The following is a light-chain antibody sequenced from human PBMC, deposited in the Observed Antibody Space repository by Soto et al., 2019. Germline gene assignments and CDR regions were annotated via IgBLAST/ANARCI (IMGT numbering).Light chain of an antibody. J-gene: IGLJ2*01. CDR2: DDN. Sequence: QSVLTQPASVSGSPGQSITISCTGTSSDVGGYNYVSWYQHHPGKAPKLMIYDDNNRPSGVSYRFSGSKSGNTASLTISGLQAEDEADYYCSSYTISSTRVVFGGGTKLTVL. CDR1: SSDVGGYNY. CDR3: SSYTISSTRVV. V-gene: IGLV2-14*03.